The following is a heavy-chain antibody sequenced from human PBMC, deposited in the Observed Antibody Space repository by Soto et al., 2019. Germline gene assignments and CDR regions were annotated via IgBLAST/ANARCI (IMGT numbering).Heavy chain of an antibody. V-gene: IGHV5-10-1*01. CDR2: IDPSDSYT. D-gene: IGHD3-10*01. Sequence: GESLKISCKGSGYGFTSYWISWVRQMPGKGLEWMGRIDPSDSYTNYSPSFQGHVTISADKSIDTAYLQWSSLKASDTAMYYCARQKEDRYGSGSYYYYYGMDVWGQGTTVTVSS. CDR3: ARQKEDRYGSGSYYYYYGMDV. CDR1: GYGFTSYW. J-gene: IGHJ6*02.